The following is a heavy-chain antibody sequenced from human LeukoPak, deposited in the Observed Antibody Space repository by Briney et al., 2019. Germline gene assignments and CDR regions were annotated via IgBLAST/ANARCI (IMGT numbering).Heavy chain of an antibody. CDR3: AKDRTKDYGDYVTAFDI. CDR2: ISWNSGSK. Sequence: GGSLRLSCAASAFIFGDYAIHWVRQGPVKGLEWVSGISWNSGSKGYADSVKGRFTISRDNAKNSLYLQMNSLRAEDMALYYCAKDRTKDYGDYVTAFDIWGQGTMVTVSS. D-gene: IGHD4-17*01. CDR1: AFIFGDYA. J-gene: IGHJ3*02. V-gene: IGHV3-9*03.